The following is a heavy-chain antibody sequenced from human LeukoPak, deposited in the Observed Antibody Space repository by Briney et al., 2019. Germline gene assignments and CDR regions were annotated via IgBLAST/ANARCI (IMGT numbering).Heavy chain of an antibody. CDR1: GGSFSGYY. V-gene: IGHV4-34*01. Sequence: SETLSLTCAVYGGSFSGYYWSWIRQPPGKGLEWIGEINHSGSTNYNPSLKSRVTISVDTSKNQFSLKLRSVTAADTAVYYCARGAGYCSSTSCYMDNYYYYGMDVWGQGTTVTVSS. CDR3: ARGAGYCSSTSCYMDNYYYYGMDV. D-gene: IGHD2-2*01. CDR2: INHSGST. J-gene: IGHJ6*02.